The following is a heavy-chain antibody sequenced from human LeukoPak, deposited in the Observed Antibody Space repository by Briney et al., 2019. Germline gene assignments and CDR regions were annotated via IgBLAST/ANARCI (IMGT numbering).Heavy chain of an antibody. J-gene: IGHJ4*02. V-gene: IGHV3-21*01. CDR1: GFTFSSYS. CDR2: ISSSSSYI. CDR3: ARGDYGDYGGDY. D-gene: IGHD4-17*01. Sequence: GGSLRLSCAASGFTFSSYSMNWVRQAPGKGLEWVSSISSSSSYIYYADSVKGRFTISRDNAKNSLYPQMNSLRAEDTAVYYCARGDYGDYGGDYWGQGTLVTVSS.